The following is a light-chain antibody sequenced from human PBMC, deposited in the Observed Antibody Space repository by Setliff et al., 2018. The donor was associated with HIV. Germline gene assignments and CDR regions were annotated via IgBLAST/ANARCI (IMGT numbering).Light chain of an antibody. V-gene: IGLV3-21*03. CDR3: EVWGRTGGHLYV. CDR1: NIGSKS. CDR2: DDS. J-gene: IGLJ1*01. Sequence: SYELTQPPSVSVAPGKTARITCGGNNIGSKSVHWYQQKPGQAPVLVVYDDSERPSGIPERFSGSNSGNTATLTISRVEAGDEADYYCEVWGRTGGHLYVFGKGTKVTV.